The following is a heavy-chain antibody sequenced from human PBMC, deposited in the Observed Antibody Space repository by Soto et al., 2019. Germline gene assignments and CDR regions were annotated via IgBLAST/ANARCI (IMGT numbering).Heavy chain of an antibody. CDR2: MSHDGSHK. CDR1: GFTFSTYG. J-gene: IGHJ6*02. Sequence: QVQLVESGGGVVQAGGALGLSCTASGFTFSTYGMHWVRQAPGRGPEWVAVMSHDGSHKAFLDSGKGRFIISRDNSKNTLYLQMNSLRPDDTAVYYCARLPRSGWDNYYYGMDVWGQGTTVIVSS. CDR3: ARLPRSGWDNYYYGMDV. V-gene: IGHV3-30*03. D-gene: IGHD6-19*01.